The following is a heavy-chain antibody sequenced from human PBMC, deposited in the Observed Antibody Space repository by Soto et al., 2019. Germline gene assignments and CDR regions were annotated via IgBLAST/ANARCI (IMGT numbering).Heavy chain of an antibody. V-gene: IGHV1-2*02. Sequence: GASVKVSCKTSGDSFNDYYIHWVRQAPGQGLEWMGWINPNGGATKYAQKFQGRVTETRDTSIRPVYMELSSLRSSFTALYYCVSDRGGATATLDYYYFYMDFWGKGTTVTVSS. CDR1: GDSFNDYY. J-gene: IGHJ6*03. D-gene: IGHD2-15*01. CDR3: VSDRGGATATLDYYYFYMDF. CDR2: INPNGGAT.